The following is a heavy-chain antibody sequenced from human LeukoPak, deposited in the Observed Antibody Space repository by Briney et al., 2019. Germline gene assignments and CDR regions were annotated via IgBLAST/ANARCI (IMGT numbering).Heavy chain of an antibody. Sequence: SETLSLTCAVYGGSFSGYYWSRIRQPPGKGLEWIGEINHSGSTNYNPSLKSRVTISVDTSKNQFSLKLSSVTAADTAVYYCARSYYKVWYFDLWGRGTLVTVSS. V-gene: IGHV4-34*01. J-gene: IGHJ2*01. CDR3: ARSYYKVWYFDL. D-gene: IGHD3-10*01. CDR1: GGSFSGYY. CDR2: INHSGST.